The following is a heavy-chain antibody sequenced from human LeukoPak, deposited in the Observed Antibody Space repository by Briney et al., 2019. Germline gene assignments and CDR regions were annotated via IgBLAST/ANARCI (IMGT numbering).Heavy chain of an antibody. CDR3: ARGRYCSSTSCYYMDV. CDR2: ISSSGSTI. Sequence: PGGSLRLSCAASGFTFSDYYMSWIRQAPGKGLEWVSYISSSGSTIYYADSVKGRFTISRDNAKNSLYLQMNSLRAEDTAVYYCARGRYCSSTSCYYMDVWGKGTTVTVSS. D-gene: IGHD2-2*01. V-gene: IGHV3-11*01. CDR1: GFTFSDYY. J-gene: IGHJ6*03.